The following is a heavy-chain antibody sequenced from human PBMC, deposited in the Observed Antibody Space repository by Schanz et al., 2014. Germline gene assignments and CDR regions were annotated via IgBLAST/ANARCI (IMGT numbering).Heavy chain of an antibody. D-gene: IGHD3-10*01. Sequence: QVQLQESGPGLVKPSETLSLTCTVSGGSISSYYWSWIRQPPGKGLVWIGYIFYSGTTNYNPSLKSRVTLSLATSKNQFSLNLSSATSADTAVYYCARFEGFEESSLGAFHIWGQGTMVTVSS. J-gene: IGHJ3*02. CDR3: ARFEGFEESSLGAFHI. V-gene: IGHV4-59*01. CDR2: IFYSGTT. CDR1: GGSISSYY.